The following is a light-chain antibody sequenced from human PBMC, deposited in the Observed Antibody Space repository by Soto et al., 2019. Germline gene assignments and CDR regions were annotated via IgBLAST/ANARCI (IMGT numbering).Light chain of an antibody. CDR1: QGISSY. CDR2: AAS. V-gene: IGKV1-9*01. CDR3: QQLNSYPG. J-gene: IGKJ3*01. Sequence: DIQLTQSPSFLSASVGDRVTITCRASQGISSYLAWYQQKPGKAPELLIYAASTLQSGVPSRFSGSGSGTEFTLTISSLQPEDFATYYCQQLNSYPGFGPGTKVDIK.